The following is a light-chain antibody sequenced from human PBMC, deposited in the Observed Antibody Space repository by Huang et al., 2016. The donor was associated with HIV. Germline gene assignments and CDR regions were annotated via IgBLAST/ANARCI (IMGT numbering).Light chain of an antibody. J-gene: IGKJ1*01. CDR3: QQRSNWART. V-gene: IGKV3-11*01. Sequence: EIVLTQSPATLSLSPGERATLSCRARQSVSSYLAWYQQKPGQAPRLLIYDASNRATGIPARFSGSGSGTDFTLTISSLEPEDFAVYYCQQRSNWARTFGQGTKVEIK. CDR1: QSVSSY. CDR2: DAS.